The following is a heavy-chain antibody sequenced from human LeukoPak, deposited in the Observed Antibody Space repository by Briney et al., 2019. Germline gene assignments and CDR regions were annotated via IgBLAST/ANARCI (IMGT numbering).Heavy chain of an antibody. V-gene: IGHV1-18*01. CDR3: ARQSMTGNERGDDAFDI. D-gene: IGHD3-9*01. CDR2: ISAHNGNT. J-gene: IGHJ3*02. CDR1: GYTFSRYG. Sequence: GASVKVSCKASGYTFSRYGISWVRQAPGQGLDLMGWISAHNGNTNYAQKFQGRVAMTTDTSTSTAYMELRSLRSDDTAVYYCARQSMTGNERGDDAFDIWGQGTMVTVSS.